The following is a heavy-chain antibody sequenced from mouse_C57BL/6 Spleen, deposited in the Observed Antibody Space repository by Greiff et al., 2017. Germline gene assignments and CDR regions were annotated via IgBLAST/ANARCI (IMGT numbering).Heavy chain of an antibody. CDR3: TTVDYAMDY. CDR1: GFNIKDDY. CDR2: LDPENGDT. J-gene: IGHJ4*01. Sequence: VQLQQSGAELVRPGASVKLSCTASGFNIKDDYMHWVKQRPEQGLEWIGWLDPENGDTAYASKFQGKATITADTSSNTAYLQLSSLTSEDTAVYYCTTVDYAMDYWGQGTSVTVSS. V-gene: IGHV14-4*01.